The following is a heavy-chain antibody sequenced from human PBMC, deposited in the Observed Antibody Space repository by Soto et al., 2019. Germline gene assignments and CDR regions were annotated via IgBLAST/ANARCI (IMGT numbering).Heavy chain of an antibody. V-gene: IGHV3-13*01. CDR2: IGTAGDT. Sequence: GGSLRLSCAASGFTFSSYDMHWVRQATGKGLEWVSAIGTAGDTYYPGSVKGRFTISRENAKNSLYLQMNSLRAGDTAVYYCARGSTSHPGNYYYMDVWGKGTTVTVSS. CDR3: ARGSTSHPGNYYYMDV. D-gene: IGHD2-2*01. CDR1: GFTFSSYD. J-gene: IGHJ6*03.